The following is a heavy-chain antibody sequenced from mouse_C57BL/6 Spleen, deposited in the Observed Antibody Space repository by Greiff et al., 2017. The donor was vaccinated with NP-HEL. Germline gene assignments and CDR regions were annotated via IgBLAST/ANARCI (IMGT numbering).Heavy chain of an antibody. CDR2: ISSGGDYI. V-gene: IGHV5-9-1*02. J-gene: IGHJ2*01. CDR3: TREVDYDRGDFDY. Sequence: EVKLVESGEGLVKPGGSLKLSCAASGFTFSSYAMSWVRQTPEKRLEWVAYISSGGDYIYYADTVKGRFTISRDNARNTLYLQMSSLKSEDTAMYYCTREVDYDRGDFDYWGQGTTLTVSS. CDR1: GFTFSSYA. D-gene: IGHD2-4*01.